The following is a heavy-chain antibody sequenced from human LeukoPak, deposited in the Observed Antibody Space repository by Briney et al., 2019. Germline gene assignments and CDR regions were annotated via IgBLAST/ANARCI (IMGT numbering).Heavy chain of an antibody. CDR2: INPNSGGT. V-gene: IGHV1-2*02. J-gene: IGHJ6*03. CDR1: GYTFTGYY. Sequence: ASVKVSCKASGYTFTGYYMHWARQAPGQGLEWMGWINPNSGGTNYAQKFQGRVTMTRDTSISTAYMELSRLRSDDTAVYYCASNWERFYDFWSGYYRRGGYDDYYYYMDVWGKGTTVTVSS. D-gene: IGHD3-3*01. CDR3: ASNWERFYDFWSGYYRRGGYDDYYYYMDV.